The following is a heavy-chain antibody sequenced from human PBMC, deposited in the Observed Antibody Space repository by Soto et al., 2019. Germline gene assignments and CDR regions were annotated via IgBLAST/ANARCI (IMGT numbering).Heavy chain of an antibody. CDR1: GYTFTSYA. D-gene: IGHD1-20*01. CDR3: ARPYNWNYNYYGMDV. J-gene: IGHJ6*02. Sequence: ASVKVSCKASGYTFTSYAMHWVRQAPGQRLEWMGWINAYNGNTKYAQKLQGRVTMTTDTSTSTAYMELRSLRSDDTAVYYCARPYNWNYNYYGMDVWGQGTTVTVSS. CDR2: INAYNGNT. V-gene: IGHV1-3*01.